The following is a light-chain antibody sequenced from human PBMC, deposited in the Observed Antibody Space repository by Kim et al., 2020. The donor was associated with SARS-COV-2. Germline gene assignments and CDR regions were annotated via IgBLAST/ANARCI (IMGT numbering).Light chain of an antibody. CDR2: RNN. Sequence: VTISCSGSSSNSGSNYVYWYQQLPGTAPKLLIYRNNPRPSGVPDRFSGSKSGTSASLAISGLRSEDEADYYCAAWDDSLSGRGVVFGGGTQLTVL. CDR3: AAWDDSLSGRGVV. V-gene: IGLV1-47*01. J-gene: IGLJ2*01. CDR1: SSNSGSNY.